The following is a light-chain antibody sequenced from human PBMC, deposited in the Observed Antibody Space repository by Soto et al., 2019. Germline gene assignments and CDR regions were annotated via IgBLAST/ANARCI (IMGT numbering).Light chain of an antibody. CDR1: SSDVGGYNY. CDR2: EVS. CDR3: SSYVGSNNLL. Sequence: QSALTQPPSASGSPGQSVTISCTGTSSDVGGYNYVSWYQQHPGKAPKLMIYEVSKRPSGVPDRFSGSKSDNTASLTVSGLQAEGEADYYCSSYVGSNNLLFGGGTKLTVL. V-gene: IGLV2-8*01. J-gene: IGLJ2*01.